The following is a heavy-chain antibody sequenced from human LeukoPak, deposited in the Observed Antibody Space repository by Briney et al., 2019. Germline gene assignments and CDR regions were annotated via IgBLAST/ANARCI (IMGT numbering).Heavy chain of an antibody. CDR2: MYSSGSGTT. J-gene: IGHJ4*02. D-gene: IGHD6-19*01. Sequence: GSLRLSCAASGFTFSSYSMNWVRQPPGKGLEWIGSMYSSGSGTTYKNPSAKSRLTIYVDTSKNQFSLRLTSVTAADTAVYFCARHLSFYSSGFYSPLFYFDYWGQGTLVTVSS. V-gene: IGHV4-39*01. CDR3: ARHLSFYSSGFYSPLFYFDY. CDR1: GFTFSSYSMN.